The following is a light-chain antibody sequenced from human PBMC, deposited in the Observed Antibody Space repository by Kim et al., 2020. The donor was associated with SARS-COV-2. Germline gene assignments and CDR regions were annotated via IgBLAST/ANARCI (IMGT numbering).Light chain of an antibody. CDR2: DVS. J-gene: IGLJ1*01. CDR3: SSYTSSIPYV. CDR1: SSDVGGYNY. V-gene: IGLV2-14*03. Sequence: GQSLTISCTGTSSDVGGYNYVSWYQQHPGKAPKLMIYDVSNRSSGVSSRLSGSESGNAASLTISGLQAEDEADYYCSSYTSSIPYVFGTGTKVTVL.